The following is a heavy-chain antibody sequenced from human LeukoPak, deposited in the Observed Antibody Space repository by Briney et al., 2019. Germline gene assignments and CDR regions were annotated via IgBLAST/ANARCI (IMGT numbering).Heavy chain of an antibody. CDR3: ARSPGFFSGSYSVSTIWVLFDI. D-gene: IGHD1-26*01. Sequence: SETLSLTCTVSGGSISSYYGSWIRQPPGKGLEWIGYIYTSGSTNYNPSRKSRVTISVDTSKNQFSLRLSSVTAADTAVYYCARSPGFFSGSYSVSTIWVLFDIWGQGTMVTVSS. V-gene: IGHV4-4*09. J-gene: IGHJ3*02. CDR1: GGSISSYY. CDR2: IYTSGST.